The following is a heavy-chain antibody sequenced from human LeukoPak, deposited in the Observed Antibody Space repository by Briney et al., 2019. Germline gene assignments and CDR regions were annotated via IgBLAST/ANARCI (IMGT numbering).Heavy chain of an antibody. V-gene: IGHV1-18*01. J-gene: IGHJ4*02. Sequence: ASVKVSCKASGYTLTSYGISWVRQAPGQGLEWMGWISAYNGNTDYAQKLQGRVTMTTDTSTSTAYMELRSLRSDDTAVYYCARSAAVAGGADYWGQGTLVTVSS. D-gene: IGHD6-19*01. CDR2: ISAYNGNT. CDR3: ARSAAVAGGADY. CDR1: GYTLTSYG.